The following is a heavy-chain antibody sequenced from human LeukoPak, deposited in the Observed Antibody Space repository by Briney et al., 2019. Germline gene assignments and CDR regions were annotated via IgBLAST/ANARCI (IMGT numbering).Heavy chain of an antibody. V-gene: IGHV1-18*01. Sequence: YGIXWVXQAXGXGLXWMGWISAYNGNTNYAQKLQGRVTMTTDTSTSTAYMELRSLRSDDTAVYYCARDLSSWYEGISDYWGQGTLVTVSS. D-gene: IGHD6-13*01. CDR2: ISAYNGNT. CDR1: YG. J-gene: IGHJ4*02. CDR3: ARDLSSWYEGISDY.